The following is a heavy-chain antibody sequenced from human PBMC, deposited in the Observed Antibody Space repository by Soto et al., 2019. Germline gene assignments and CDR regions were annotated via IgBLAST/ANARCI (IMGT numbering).Heavy chain of an antibody. Sequence: QVQLQQWGAGLLKPSETLSLTCAVYGGSFSGYYWSWIRQPPGKGLEWIGEINHSGSTNYNPSLKSRVTISVDTSKNQFSLKLSSVTAADTAVYYCARVSAYGGRHHFDYWGQGTLVTVSS. V-gene: IGHV4-34*01. CDR3: ARVSAYGGRHHFDY. CDR2: INHSGST. J-gene: IGHJ4*02. CDR1: GGSFSGYY. D-gene: IGHD2-21*01.